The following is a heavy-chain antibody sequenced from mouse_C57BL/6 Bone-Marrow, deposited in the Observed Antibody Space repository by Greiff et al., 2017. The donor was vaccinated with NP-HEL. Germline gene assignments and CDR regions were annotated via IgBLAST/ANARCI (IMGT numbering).Heavy chain of an antibody. CDR1: GYTFTSYG. D-gene: IGHD1-1*01. CDR2: IYPRSGNT. J-gene: IGHJ1*03. V-gene: IGHV1-81*01. Sequence: VMLVESGAELARPGASVKLSCKASGYTFTSYGISWVKQRTGQGLEWIGEIYPRSGNTYYNEKFKGKATLTADKSSSTAYMELRSLTSEDSAFYFCARGRYYCSSFYWYFDVWGTGTTVTVSS. CDR3: ARGRYYCSSFYWYFDV.